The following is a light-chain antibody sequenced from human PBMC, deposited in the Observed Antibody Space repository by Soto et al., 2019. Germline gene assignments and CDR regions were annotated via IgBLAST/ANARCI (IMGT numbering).Light chain of an antibody. CDR2: GAS. Sequence: EIVMSQSPATLSVSPGERATVSCRASQRVGSNLAWYQQKPGQAPRLLIYGASTRATGIPARFSGSGSGTEFTLTISSLQSEDFAVDYCQQYNYWPRTFGQGTKVEIK. J-gene: IGKJ1*01. CDR3: QQYNYWPRT. CDR1: QRVGSN. V-gene: IGKV3-15*01.